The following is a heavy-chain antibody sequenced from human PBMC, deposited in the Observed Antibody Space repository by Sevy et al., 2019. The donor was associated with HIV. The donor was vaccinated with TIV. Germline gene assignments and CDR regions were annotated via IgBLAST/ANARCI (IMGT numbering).Heavy chain of an antibody. CDR1: EFTFINYA. CDR2: ITSSGGRT. D-gene: IGHD3-22*01. CDR3: ATYYYDSSGYYSAGWFDP. Sequence: GGSLRLSCAASEFTFINYAMSWVRQAPGKGLEWVSTITSSGGRTYYADSVRGRFTSSRDNSKHTLYLQMNSLRAEDTAVYYCATYYYDSSGYYSAGWFDPWGQGTLVTVSS. V-gene: IGHV3-23*01. J-gene: IGHJ5*02.